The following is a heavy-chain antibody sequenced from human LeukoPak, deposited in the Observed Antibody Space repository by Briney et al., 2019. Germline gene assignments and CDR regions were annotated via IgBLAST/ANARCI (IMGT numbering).Heavy chain of an antibody. J-gene: IGHJ4*02. CDR1: GGTFSSYT. V-gene: IGHV1-69*13. Sequence: SVKVSCKASGGTFSSYTISWVRQAPGQGREWMGGIIPIFGRANYPQKVQGRLTITADESTSTASMELSSLRSDHTAVYYCARDGYSSGREEYWGQGTLVTVSS. CDR2: IIPIFGRA. D-gene: IGHD6-25*01. CDR3: ARDGYSSGREEY.